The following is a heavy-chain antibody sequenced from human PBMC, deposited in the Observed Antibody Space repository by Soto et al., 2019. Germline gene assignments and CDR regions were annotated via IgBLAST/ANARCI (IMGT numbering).Heavy chain of an antibody. CDR1: GASFSNSY. V-gene: IGHV4-4*07. D-gene: IGHD1-1*01. CDR2: ISASGNT. J-gene: IGHJ4*02. Sequence: QVQLQESGPGLVKPSETLSLTCTVSGASFSNSYWSWIRRPAGKGLEWIGRISASGNTNYNPSLKSRVTMSIDTSKNQFSLKVTSVPAADTALYYCAKESGAPAGTAEYWGQGILVTVSS. CDR3: AKESGAPAGTAEY.